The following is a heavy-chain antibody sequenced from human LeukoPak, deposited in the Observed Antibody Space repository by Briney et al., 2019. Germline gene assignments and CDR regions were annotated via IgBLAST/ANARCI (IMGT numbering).Heavy chain of an antibody. J-gene: IGHJ4*02. CDR1: GYTFTGYY. Sequence: GATVKVSCKASGYTFTGYYMHWVRQAPGQGLEWMGWINPNSGGTNYAQKFQGRVTMTRDTSISTAYMELSRLRSDDTAVYYCARVAALAAANSGVFDYWGQGTLVTVSS. CDR3: ARVAALAAANSGVFDY. D-gene: IGHD6-13*01. CDR2: INPNSGGT. V-gene: IGHV1-2*02.